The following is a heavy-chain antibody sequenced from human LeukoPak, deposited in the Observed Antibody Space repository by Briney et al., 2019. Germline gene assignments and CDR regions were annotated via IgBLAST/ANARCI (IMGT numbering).Heavy chain of an antibody. CDR1: GFTFNRYS. V-gene: IGHV3-48*04. D-gene: IGHD1-26*01. CDR3: ATDRMGAGPTTFGY. J-gene: IGHJ4*02. Sequence: GGSLRLSCAASGFTFNRYSMNWVRQAPGKGLEWVSYISSSSGTIYYADSVKGRFTISRDNAKNTLYLQMDGLRAEDTAIYYCATDRMGAGPTTFGYWGQGTLVTVSS. CDR2: ISSSSGTI.